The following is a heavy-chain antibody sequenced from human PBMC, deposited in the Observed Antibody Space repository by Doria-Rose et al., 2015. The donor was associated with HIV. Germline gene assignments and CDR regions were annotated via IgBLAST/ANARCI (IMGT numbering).Heavy chain of an antibody. D-gene: IGHD6-13*01. Sequence: SGPVLVKPTETLTLTCTVSGVSLSSPGMGVSRIRQPPGKALEWLAHIFSHDERSNKTSLKSRLTISRSATKSQVVLTMTDMDPVDTATYYCARIKSSRWYHKYYFDFWGEGTLVIVSA. CDR2: IFSHDER. CDR1: GVSLSSPGMG. J-gene: IGHJ4*02. CDR3: ARIKSSRWYHKYYFDF. V-gene: IGHV2-26*01.